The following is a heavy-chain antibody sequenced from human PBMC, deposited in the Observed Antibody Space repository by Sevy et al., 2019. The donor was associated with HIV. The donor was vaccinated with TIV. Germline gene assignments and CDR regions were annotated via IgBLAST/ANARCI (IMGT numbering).Heavy chain of an antibody. CDR3: AKDNTVAVAGAFDF. CDR1: GFTYDDYA. CDR2: ISWNSGSI. J-gene: IGHJ3*01. V-gene: IGHV3-9*01. Sequence: GGSLRVSCAASGFTYDDYAMHWVRQTPGKGLEWVSGISWNSGSIDYADSVKGRFTISSGNAKKSLYLQMNSLKAEDTALYFCAKDNTVAVAGAFDFWGQGTMVTVSS. D-gene: IGHD6-19*01.